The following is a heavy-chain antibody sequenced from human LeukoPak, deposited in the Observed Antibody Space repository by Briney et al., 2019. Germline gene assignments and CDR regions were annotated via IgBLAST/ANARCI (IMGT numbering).Heavy chain of an antibody. D-gene: IGHD4-17*01. Sequence: ASVKVSCKASGYTFTSYDISWVRQAPGQGLEWMGWISAYNGNTNYAQKLQGRVTMTTDTSTSTAYMELRSLRSDDTAVYYCARESGYGEHNYYYYYMDVWGKGTTVTISS. J-gene: IGHJ6*03. CDR3: ARESGYGEHNYYYYYMDV. CDR1: GYTFTSYD. V-gene: IGHV1-18*01. CDR2: ISAYNGNT.